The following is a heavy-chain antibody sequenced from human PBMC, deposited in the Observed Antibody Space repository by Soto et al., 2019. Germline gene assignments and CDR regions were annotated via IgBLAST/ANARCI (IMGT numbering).Heavy chain of an antibody. CDR3: ARQGASGGIDY. D-gene: IGHD3-16*01. J-gene: IGHJ4*02. V-gene: IGHV5-51*01. CDR2: IYPGDSDT. CDR1: GYSFTTYW. Sequence: GESLKISCKGSGYSFTTYWIVWVLQMAGKGLEWMGIIYPGDSDTRYSPSLQGQVTISVDKSISTTYLQWGSLKASDTAIYYCARQGASGGIDYWGQGTLVTVSS.